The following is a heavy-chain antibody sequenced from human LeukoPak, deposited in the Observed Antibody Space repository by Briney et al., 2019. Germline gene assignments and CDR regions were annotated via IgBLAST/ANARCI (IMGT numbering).Heavy chain of an antibody. CDR3: ARGARGSGWYFDS. Sequence: PGGSLRLSCAASGFTFSNYWMHWVRQAPGKGLVWVSRVNSDESSKTYADSVKSRFTISRDNAKNTLYLQMNSLRAEDTALYYCARGARGSGWYFDSWGQGTLVTVSS. CDR1: GFTFSNYW. J-gene: IGHJ4*02. D-gene: IGHD6-19*01. CDR2: VNSDESSK. V-gene: IGHV3-74*01.